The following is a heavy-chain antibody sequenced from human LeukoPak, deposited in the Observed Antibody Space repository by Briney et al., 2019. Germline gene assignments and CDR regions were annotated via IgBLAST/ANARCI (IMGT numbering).Heavy chain of an antibody. D-gene: IGHD3-3*01. CDR2: IIPIFGTA. J-gene: IGHJ6*03. Sequence: SVKVSCKASGGTFSSYAISWVRQAPGQGLEWMGGIIPIFGTANYAQKFQGRVTITADKSTSTAYMELSSLRSEDTAVYYCARRNPGITIFGVVISPYYYMDVWGKGTTVTVSS. CDR3: ARRNPGITIFGVVISPYYYMDV. CDR1: GGTFSSYA. V-gene: IGHV1-69*06.